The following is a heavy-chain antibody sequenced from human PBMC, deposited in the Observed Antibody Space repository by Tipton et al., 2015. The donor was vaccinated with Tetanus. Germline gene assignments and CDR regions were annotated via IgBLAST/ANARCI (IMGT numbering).Heavy chain of an antibody. CDR2: VYYTGST. V-gene: IGHV4-61*08. Sequence: TLSLTCSVSGASLRSGDYNWSWIRQPPGKGLEWIGYVYYTGSTDYNPSLKSRVTISVDTSKSQFSLRLTSVTAADTAVYYCARGWGSSWYYFDYWGQGILVTVSS. CDR1: GASLRSGDYN. J-gene: IGHJ4*02. CDR3: ARGWGSSWYYFDY. D-gene: IGHD6-13*01.